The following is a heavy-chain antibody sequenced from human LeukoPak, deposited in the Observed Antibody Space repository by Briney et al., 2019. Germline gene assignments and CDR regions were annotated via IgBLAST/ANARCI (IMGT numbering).Heavy chain of an antibody. D-gene: IGHD3-10*01. Sequence: GASVKVSCKASGYTFTGYYMHWVRQAPGQGLEWMGWINPNSGGTNYAQKFQGRVTMTRDTSISTAYMELSRLRSDDTAVYYCARVPPFYGSGRGVYGMGVWGQGTTVTVSS. CDR1: GYTFTGYY. V-gene: IGHV1-2*02. CDR2: INPNSGGT. CDR3: ARVPPFYGSGRGVYGMGV. J-gene: IGHJ6*02.